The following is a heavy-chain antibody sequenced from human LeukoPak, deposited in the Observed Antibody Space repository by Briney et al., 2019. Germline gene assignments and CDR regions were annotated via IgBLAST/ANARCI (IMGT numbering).Heavy chain of an antibody. D-gene: IGHD3-22*01. V-gene: IGHV1-8*03. J-gene: IGHJ4*02. CDR2: MNPNSGNT. CDR3: ARGAYDSSGYYSDY. Sequence: GESLKVSCKASGYTFTSYDINWVRQATGQGLEWMGWMNPNSGNTGYAQKFQGRVTITRNTSISTAYMELSSLRSEDTAVYYCARGAYDSSGYYSDYWGQGTLVTVSS. CDR1: GYTFTSYD.